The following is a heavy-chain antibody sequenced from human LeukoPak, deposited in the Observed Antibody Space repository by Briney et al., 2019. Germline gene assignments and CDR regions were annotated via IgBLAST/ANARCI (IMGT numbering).Heavy chain of an antibody. Sequence: SETLSLTCTVSGDSVSSGTYYWAWIRKPPGKGLEWIESIYYSGSTYYNPSLKSRVTISVDTSKNQFSLRLSSVTAADTAVYYCATYRPVWGIDYWGQGTLVTVSS. CDR1: GDSVSSGTYY. D-gene: IGHD3-16*01. J-gene: IGHJ4*02. V-gene: IGHV4-39*01. CDR2: IYYSGST. CDR3: ATYRPVWGIDY.